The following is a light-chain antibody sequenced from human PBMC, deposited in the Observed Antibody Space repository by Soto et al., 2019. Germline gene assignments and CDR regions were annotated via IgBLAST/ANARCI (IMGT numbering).Light chain of an antibody. CDR1: QSVNYN. CDR3: QQYNNWSSWT. V-gene: IGKV3D-15*01. CDR2: SAS. J-gene: IGKJ1*01. Sequence: EIVMTQSPATLSVSPGERATLSCRASQSVNYNLAWYQQNPGQAPRLLIYSASTRATGTPARFSGSGSGTEFTLTISSLQSEDFAIYYCQQYNNWSSWTFGQGTKVDIK.